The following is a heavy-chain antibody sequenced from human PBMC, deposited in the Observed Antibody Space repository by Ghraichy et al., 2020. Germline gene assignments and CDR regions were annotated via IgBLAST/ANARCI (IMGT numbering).Heavy chain of an antibody. CDR3: AREPGHSSVTVGSFDI. J-gene: IGHJ3*02. D-gene: IGHD6-19*01. V-gene: IGHV4-31*03. CDR1: GGSISSGGYY. CDR2: IYYSGST. Sequence: SETLSLTCTVSGGSISSGGYYWSWIRQHPGKGLEWIGYIYYSGSTYYNPSLKSRVTISVDTSKNQFSLKLSSVTAADTAVYYCAREPGHSSVTVGSFDIWGQGTMVTVSS.